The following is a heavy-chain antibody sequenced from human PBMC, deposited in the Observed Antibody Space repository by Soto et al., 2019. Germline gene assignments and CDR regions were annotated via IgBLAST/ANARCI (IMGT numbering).Heavy chain of an antibody. Sequence: SVKVSCKASGGTFSSYAISWVRQAPGQGLECMGGIIPIFGTANYAQKFQGRVTITADESTSTAYMELSSLRSEDTAVYYCARAWEAGGGWFDPWGQGTLVTVSS. V-gene: IGHV1-69*13. CDR3: ARAWEAGGGWFDP. J-gene: IGHJ5*02. CDR1: GGTFSSYA. CDR2: IIPIFGTA. D-gene: IGHD1-26*01.